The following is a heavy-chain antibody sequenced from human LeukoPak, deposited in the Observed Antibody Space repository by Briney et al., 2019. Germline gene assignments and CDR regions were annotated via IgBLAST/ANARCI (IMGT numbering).Heavy chain of an antibody. CDR2: VYYSGRT. CDR3: ARHPAYTTSWSDYFDY. CDR1: GGSISSSSYY. D-gene: IGHD6-13*01. V-gene: IGHV4-39*01. Sequence: SETLSLTCTVSGGSISSSSYYWGWIRQPPGKGLEWIGSVYYSGRTYYNPSLKSRVTISVDTSKNQFSLKLNSVTAADTAVYYCARHPAYTTSWSDYFDYWGQGTLVTVSS. J-gene: IGHJ4*02.